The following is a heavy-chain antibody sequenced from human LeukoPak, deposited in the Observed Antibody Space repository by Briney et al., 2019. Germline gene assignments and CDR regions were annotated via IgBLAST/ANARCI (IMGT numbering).Heavy chain of an antibody. J-gene: IGHJ4*02. D-gene: IGHD2-2*01. V-gene: IGHV3-23*01. Sequence: GGSLRLSCAASGFTFSSNAMSWVRQAPGKGLEWVSAITSAGNTYYADSVKGRFTISRDSSKNTLYLQMNSLRSEDTAVYYCAKGGGPYHLPTDYWGQGTLVTVSS. CDR2: ITSAGNT. CDR3: AKGGGPYHLPTDY. CDR1: GFTFSSNA.